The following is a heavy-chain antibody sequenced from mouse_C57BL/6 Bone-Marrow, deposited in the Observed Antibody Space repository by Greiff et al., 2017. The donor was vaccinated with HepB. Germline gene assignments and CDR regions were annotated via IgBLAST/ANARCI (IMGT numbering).Heavy chain of an antibody. CDR1: GYAFSSSW. J-gene: IGHJ4*01. D-gene: IGHD4-1*01. Sequence: VQLQQSGPELVKPGASVKISCKASGYAFSSSWMNWVKQRPGKGLEWIGRIYPGDGDTNYNGKFKGKATLTADKSSSTAYMQLSSLTSEDSAVYFCARTGPGAMDYWGQGTSVTVSS. CDR2: IYPGDGDT. CDR3: ARTGPGAMDY. V-gene: IGHV1-82*01.